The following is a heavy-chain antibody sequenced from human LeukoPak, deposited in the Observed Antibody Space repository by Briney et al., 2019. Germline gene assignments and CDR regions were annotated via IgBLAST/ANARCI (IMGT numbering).Heavy chain of an antibody. J-gene: IGHJ4*02. CDR1: GFVFSRFE. CDR3: VRWGVEYDSSDYYPGFDS. V-gene: IGHV3-48*03. Sequence: PGGSLRLSCTASGFVFSRFEMNWVRQAPGKGLQWVSSILDTGRVVNYADSVKGRFSISRDNAKNSLYLQMNSLRGEETAASYCVRWGVEYDSSDYYPGFDSWGLGTLVTVSS. CDR2: ILDTGRVV. D-gene: IGHD3-22*01.